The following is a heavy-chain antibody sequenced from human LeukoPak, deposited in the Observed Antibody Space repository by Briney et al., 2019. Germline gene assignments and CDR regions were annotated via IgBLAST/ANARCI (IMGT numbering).Heavy chain of an antibody. CDR2: IIPIFGTA. CDR3: ARVGYSGSYYAY. J-gene: IGHJ4*02. Sequence: ASVKVSCKASGGTFSSYAISWVRQAPGQGLEWMGGIIPIFGTANYAQKFQGRVTITADKSTSTAYMELSSLRSEDTAVYYCARVGYSGSYYAYWGQGTLVTVSS. D-gene: IGHD1-26*01. CDR1: GGTFSSYA. V-gene: IGHV1-69*06.